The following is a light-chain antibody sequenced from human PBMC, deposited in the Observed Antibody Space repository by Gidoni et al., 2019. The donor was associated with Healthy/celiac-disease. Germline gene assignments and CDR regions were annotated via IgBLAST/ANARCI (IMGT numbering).Light chain of an antibody. Sequence: QSALTQPPPVSGAPGQRVTIPCTGSSSNIGAGYDVHWYHQLPGTAPKLLIYGNSNRPSGVPDRFSGSKSCTSASLAITGLQAEDEADYYCQSYDSSLSGWVFGGGTKLTVL. CDR2: GNS. CDR3: QSYDSSLSGWV. CDR1: SSNIGAGYD. V-gene: IGLV1-40*01. J-gene: IGLJ3*02.